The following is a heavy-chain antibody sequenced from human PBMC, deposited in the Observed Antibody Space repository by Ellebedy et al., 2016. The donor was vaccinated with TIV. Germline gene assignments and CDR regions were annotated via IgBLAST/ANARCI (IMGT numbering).Heavy chain of an antibody. CDR1: GFTFSNAW. CDR2: IKSKTDGGTT. D-gene: IGHD2/OR15-2a*01. CDR3: TTEGVLWDSQQKDGDY. Sequence: GESLKISCAASGFTFSNAWMNWVRQAPGKGLEWVGRIKSKTDGGTTDYAAPVKGRFTISRDDSKNTLYLQMNSLKTGDTAVYYCTTEGVLWDSQQKDGDYWGQGTLVTVSS. V-gene: IGHV3-15*07. J-gene: IGHJ4*02.